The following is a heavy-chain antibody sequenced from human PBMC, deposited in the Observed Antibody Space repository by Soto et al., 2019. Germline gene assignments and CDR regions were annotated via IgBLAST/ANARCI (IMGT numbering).Heavy chain of an antibody. CDR1: GGSFRNYY. V-gene: IGHV4-34*01. CDR2: VNHRGEA. J-gene: IGHJ5*01. CDR3: ERAERFVRSGFAS. Sequence: PSGTLAITCGVYGGSFRNYYWIWVRQPPGKGLEWIGEVNHRGEATYNPSLQSRVTISLDTTNNHFSLKMTSVTAADTAIYFCERAERFVRSGFASCGDRTQVTVSA. D-gene: IGHD3-16*02.